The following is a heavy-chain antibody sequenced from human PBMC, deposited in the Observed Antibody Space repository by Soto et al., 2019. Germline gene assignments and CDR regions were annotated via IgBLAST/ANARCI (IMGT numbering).Heavy chain of an antibody. CDR1: GFNFSDHY. V-gene: IGHV3-11*01. CDR3: AREGQFCVDP. J-gene: IGHJ5*02. Sequence: QVQLVESGGGWVKPGGSPRLSCVASGFNFSDHYMTWIRQAPGKGLEWVSSISSSGTTKEYADSVKGRFTIARDNAKTSLSLPVNSLRAEDTAFYYCAREGQFCVDPWGQVTLVTVAP. CDR2: ISSSGTTK. D-gene: IGHD6-19*01.